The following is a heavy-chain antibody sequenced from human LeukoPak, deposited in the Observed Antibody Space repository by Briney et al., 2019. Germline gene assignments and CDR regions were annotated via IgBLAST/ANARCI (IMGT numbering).Heavy chain of an antibody. CDR1: GFAVSNNY. J-gene: IGHJ4*02. Sequence: PGGSLRLSCAASGFAVSNNYTTWVRQAPGKGLEWVSVIYKDGSTYYADSVKGRFTISRDNSKNTLYLQMNSLRAEDTAVYYCATLPGSPEGYCSGGSCYYFDYWGQGTLVTVSS. CDR3: ATLPGSPEGYCSGGSCYYFDY. D-gene: IGHD2-15*01. V-gene: IGHV3-53*01. CDR2: IYKDGST.